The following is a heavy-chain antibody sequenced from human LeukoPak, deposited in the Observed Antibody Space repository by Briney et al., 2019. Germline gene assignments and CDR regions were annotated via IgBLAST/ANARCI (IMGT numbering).Heavy chain of an antibody. D-gene: IGHD3-10*01. CDR2: INPNSGST. V-gene: IGHV1-46*01. J-gene: IGHJ4*02. CDR1: GYTFTGYY. Sequence: GASVKVSCKASGYTFTGYYMHWVRQAPGQGLEWMGWINPNSGSTSYAQKFQGRVTMTRDTSTSTVYMELSSLRSEDTAVYYCARDGSRITMVRGALEMDYWGQGTLVTVSS. CDR3: ARDGSRITMVRGALEMDY.